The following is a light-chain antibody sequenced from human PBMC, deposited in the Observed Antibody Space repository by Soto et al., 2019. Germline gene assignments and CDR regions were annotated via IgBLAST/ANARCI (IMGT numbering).Light chain of an antibody. CDR3: LQRSYWPLT. CDR2: DAS. Sequence: EIVMTQSPATLSVSPGERATLSCRASQSVSSYLAWYQQKPGQAPRLLIYDASNRATGIPARFSGSGSGTDFTLTISSLEPEDFAVYYCLQRSYWPLTFGGGTKVDIK. CDR1: QSVSSY. J-gene: IGKJ4*01. V-gene: IGKV3-11*01.